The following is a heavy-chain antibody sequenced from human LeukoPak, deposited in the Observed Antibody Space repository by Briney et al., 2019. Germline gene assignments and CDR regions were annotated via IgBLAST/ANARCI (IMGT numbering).Heavy chain of an antibody. CDR1: GFTFSSYA. CDR3: AREYCSSTGCDGDY. V-gene: IGHV3-30-3*01. J-gene: IGHJ4*02. D-gene: IGHD2-2*01. Sequence: GGSLRLSCAASGFTFSSYAMHWVRQAPGKGLEWVAVISYDGSNKYYADSVKGRFTISRDNSKNTLYLQMNSLRAEDTAVYYCAREYCSSTGCDGDYWGQGTLVTVSP. CDR2: ISYDGSNK.